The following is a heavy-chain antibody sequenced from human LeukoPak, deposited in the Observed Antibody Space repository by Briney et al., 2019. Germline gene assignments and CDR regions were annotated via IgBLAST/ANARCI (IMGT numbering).Heavy chain of an antibody. V-gene: IGHV3-23*01. CDR1: GFTFSSYA. CDR2: ISGSGGST. CDR3: AKTNPDTAMVARTLFWY. J-gene: IGHJ4*02. Sequence: GGSLRLSCAASGFTFSSYAMSWVRQAPGKGLEWVSAISGSGGSTYYADSVKGRFTISRDNSKNTLYLQMNSLRVEDTAVYYCAKTNPDTAMVARTLFWYWGQGTLVTVSS. D-gene: IGHD5-18*01.